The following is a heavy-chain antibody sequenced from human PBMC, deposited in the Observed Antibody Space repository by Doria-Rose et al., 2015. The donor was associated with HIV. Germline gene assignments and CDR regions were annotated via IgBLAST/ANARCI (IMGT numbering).Heavy chain of an antibody. D-gene: IGHD1-26*01. V-gene: IGHV4-59*01. CDR2: IFYTGST. CDR1: GGSISHYY. J-gene: IGHJ4*02. Sequence: VQLVESGPGLVKPSKTLSLTCSVSGGSISHYYWSWIRQPPGKGLEYFGDIFYTGSTNYSPSLKSRVSISIDTSKNKFSLRLSSVTAADTAVYCCARVLSGTYDYWGQGTLVTVSS. CDR3: ARVLSGTYDY.